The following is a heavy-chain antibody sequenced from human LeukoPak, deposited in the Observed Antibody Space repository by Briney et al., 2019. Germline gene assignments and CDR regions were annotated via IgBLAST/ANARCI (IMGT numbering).Heavy chain of an antibody. Sequence: AGSLSLSCAASGFTFSSYWMRWVRQAPGKGLVWLANIKQDGSEKYYVDSVKGRFTISRDNAKNPLYLQMNSLRAEDTAVYYCARGPQGATLRPYYYYYYMDVWGKGPTVTVSS. J-gene: IGHJ6*03. CDR2: IKQDGSEK. CDR1: GFTFSSYW. D-gene: IGHD3-10*01. V-gene: IGHV3-7*01. CDR3: ARGPQGATLRPYYYYYYMDV.